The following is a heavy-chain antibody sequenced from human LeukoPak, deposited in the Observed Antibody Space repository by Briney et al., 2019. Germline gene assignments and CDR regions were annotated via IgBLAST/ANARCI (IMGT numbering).Heavy chain of an antibody. V-gene: IGHV1-69*04. CDR3: AREALCCSSTSCYTVIEGYCFDY. CDR2: IIPIFGIA. D-gene: IGHD2-2*02. J-gene: IGHJ4*02. Sequence: EASVKVSCKASGGTFSSYAISWVRQAPGQGLEWMGRIIPIFGIANYAQKFQGRVTITADKSTSTAYMELSSLRSEDTAVYYCAREALCCSSTSCYTVIEGYCFDYWGQGTLVTVSS. CDR1: GGTFSSYA.